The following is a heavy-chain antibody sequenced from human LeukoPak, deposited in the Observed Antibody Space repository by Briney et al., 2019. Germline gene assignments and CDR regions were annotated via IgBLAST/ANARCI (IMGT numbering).Heavy chain of an antibody. V-gene: IGHV4-59*01. D-gene: IGHD1-26*01. CDR3: VRDNYSGSRNHGMDV. J-gene: IGHJ6*02. Sequence: PSETLSLTCTVSGGSISSYYWSWIRQAPGKGLEWIGYMYYSGTINYNPSLKSRVTISVDTSKNQFSLKLSSVTAADTAVYYCVRDNYSGSRNHGMDVWGQGTTVTVSS. CDR2: MYYSGTI. CDR1: GGSISSYY.